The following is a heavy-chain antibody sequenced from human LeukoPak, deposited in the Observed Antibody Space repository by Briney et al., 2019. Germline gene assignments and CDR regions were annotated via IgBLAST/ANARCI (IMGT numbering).Heavy chain of an antibody. CDR1: GGSISSYF. CDR2: IYYSGKT. D-gene: IGHD5-24*01. CDR3: ARRDPSVY. V-gene: IGHV4-59*08. J-gene: IGHJ4*02. Sequence: SETLPLPFTVSGGSISSYFWNWIRQPPGKGLEWIGYIYYSGKTYYNPSLKSRVTISVDTSKNQFSLKLSSVTAADTAVYFCARRDPSVYWGQGTLVTVSS.